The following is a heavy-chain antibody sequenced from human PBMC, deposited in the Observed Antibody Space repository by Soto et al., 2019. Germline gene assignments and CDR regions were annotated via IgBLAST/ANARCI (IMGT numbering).Heavy chain of an antibody. Sequence: SVKVSCKASGFTFTSSAVQWVRQARGQRLEWIGWIVVGSGNTNYAQKFQERVTITRDMSTSTAYMELSSLRSEDTAVYYCVGDSSGYQNFDYWGQGTLVTVSS. V-gene: IGHV1-58*01. J-gene: IGHJ4*02. D-gene: IGHD3-22*01. CDR2: IVVGSGNT. CDR3: VGDSSGYQNFDY. CDR1: GFTFTSSA.